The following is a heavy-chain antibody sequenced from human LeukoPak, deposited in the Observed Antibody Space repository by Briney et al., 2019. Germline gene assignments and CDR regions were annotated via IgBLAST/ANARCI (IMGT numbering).Heavy chain of an antibody. CDR1: GFTFNDHY. CDR2: IRYDGSNR. V-gene: IGHV3-30*02. CDR3: AKDGHKKRLVGTTTRGHFDY. D-gene: IGHD1-26*01. J-gene: IGHJ4*02. Sequence: PGGSLRLSCATSGFTFNDHYLGWVRQAPGKGLEWVAFIRYDGSNRYYADSVKGRFTISRDNSKNTLYPQMNSLRAEDTAVYYCAKDGHKKRLVGTTTRGHFDYWGQGTLVTVSS.